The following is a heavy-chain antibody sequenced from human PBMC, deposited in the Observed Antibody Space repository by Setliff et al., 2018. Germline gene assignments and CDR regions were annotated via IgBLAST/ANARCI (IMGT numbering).Heavy chain of an antibody. D-gene: IGHD3-16*01. V-gene: IGHV3-7*01. CDR1: GFSFSIFW. Sequence: GGSLRLSCAGSGFSFSIFWMSWVRQAPGKGLEWVATIKQDGSEKFYVDSVKGRFTISRDNAKNSLYLQMDSLRVEDTAMYFCARHRGGGLYDYWGRGTLGTVSS. J-gene: IGHJ4*02. CDR3: ARHRGGGLYDY. CDR2: IKQDGSEK.